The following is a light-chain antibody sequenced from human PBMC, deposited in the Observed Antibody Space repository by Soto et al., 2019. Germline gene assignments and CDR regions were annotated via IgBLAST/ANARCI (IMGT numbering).Light chain of an antibody. Sequence: EIVLTQSPATLSLSPGERATISCRASQSVSSYLAWYQQKPGQAPRLLIYDASNRATGIPARFSGSGSGTDFTLTISSLEPEDVAVYYCQQRSNWLYTFGQGTKLEIK. V-gene: IGKV3-11*01. CDR3: QQRSNWLYT. CDR2: DAS. J-gene: IGKJ2*01. CDR1: QSVSSY.